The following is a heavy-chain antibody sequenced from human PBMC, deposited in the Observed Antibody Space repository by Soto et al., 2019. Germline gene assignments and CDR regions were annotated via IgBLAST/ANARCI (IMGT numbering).Heavy chain of an antibody. CDR3: ATEPRMSSRGRGGMDV. V-gene: IGHV3-33*01. J-gene: IGHJ6*02. D-gene: IGHD3-10*01. Sequence: QVELVESGGGVVQPGKSLRLSCVASGFSIRTYGMHWVRQAPGKGLEWVAGIWSDGSDKLYADSMKGRLTNSRDNAKNALYLQVTSLRADDTAAYFCATEPRMSSRGRGGMDVWGHGTTVIVSS. CDR1: GFSIRTYG. CDR2: IWSDGSDK.